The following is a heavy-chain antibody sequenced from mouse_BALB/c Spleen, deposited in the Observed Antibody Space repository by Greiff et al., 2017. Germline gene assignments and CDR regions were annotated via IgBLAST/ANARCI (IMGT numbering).Heavy chain of an antibody. J-gene: IGHJ4*01. CDR1: GFTFSDYY. Sequence: EVKLVESGGGLVKPGGSLKLSCAASGFTFSDYYMYWVRQTPEKRLEWVATISDGGSYTYYPDSVKGRFTISRDNAKNNLYLQMSSLKSEDTAMYYCARDHGLDYWGQGTSVTVSS. CDR3: ARDHGLDY. V-gene: IGHV5-4*02. D-gene: IGHD2-2*01. CDR2: ISDGGSYT.